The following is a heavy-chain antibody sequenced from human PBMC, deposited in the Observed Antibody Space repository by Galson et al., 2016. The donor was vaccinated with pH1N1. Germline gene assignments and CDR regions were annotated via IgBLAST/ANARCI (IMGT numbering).Heavy chain of an antibody. D-gene: IGHD3-10*01. CDR3: ARDCFGADDS. V-gene: IGHV3-74*01. CDR1: GFSISNNW. CDR2: INRDGTTI. Sequence: SLRLSCAAASGFSISNNWMHWVRQAPGKGLAWVSRINRDGTTINYADSVKGRFTISRDNGKNKLYLQMNSLRADDTAVYYCARDCFGADDSWGQGTLVTVSS. J-gene: IGHJ4*02.